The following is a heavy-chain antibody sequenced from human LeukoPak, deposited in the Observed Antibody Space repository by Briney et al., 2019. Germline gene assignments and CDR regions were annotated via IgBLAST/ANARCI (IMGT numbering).Heavy chain of an antibody. Sequence: GASVKVSCKASGYTSTSYDINWVRQATGQGLEWMGWMNPNSGNTGYAQKFQGRVTMTKNTSITTAYMELNRLGSEDTAVYYCARALSWTTDSYYYMDVWGKGTTVTVSS. D-gene: IGHD3/OR15-3a*01. CDR2: MNPNSGNT. CDR1: GYTSTSYD. CDR3: ARALSWTTDSYYYMDV. J-gene: IGHJ6*03. V-gene: IGHV1-8*01.